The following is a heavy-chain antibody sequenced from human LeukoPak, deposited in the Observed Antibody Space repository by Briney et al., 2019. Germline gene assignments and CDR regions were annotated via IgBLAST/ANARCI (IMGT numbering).Heavy chain of an antibody. CDR3: ARDQQWDYYYMDV. D-gene: IGHD6-19*01. Sequence: ASVKVSCKASGYTFTGYYMHWVRQAPGQGLEWMGWINPNSGGTNYAQKFQGRVTMTRDTSISTAYMELSRLRSDDTAVYYCARDQQWDYYYMDVWGKGTTVTVSS. CDR2: INPNSGGT. V-gene: IGHV1-2*02. CDR1: GYTFTGYY. J-gene: IGHJ6*03.